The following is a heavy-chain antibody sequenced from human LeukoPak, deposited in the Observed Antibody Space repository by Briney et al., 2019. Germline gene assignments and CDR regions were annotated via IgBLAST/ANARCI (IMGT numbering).Heavy chain of an antibody. Sequence: PGGSLRLSCAVSGFTFSSDWMSWVRQAPGKGLEWVATINQDGSGRDYVDSVKGRFTISRDNAKNSLFLQMNNLRAEDTASYYCVRGIDYWGQGTLVTDSS. J-gene: IGHJ4*02. CDR1: GFTFSSDW. V-gene: IGHV3-7*05. CDR2: INQDGSGR. CDR3: VRGIDY.